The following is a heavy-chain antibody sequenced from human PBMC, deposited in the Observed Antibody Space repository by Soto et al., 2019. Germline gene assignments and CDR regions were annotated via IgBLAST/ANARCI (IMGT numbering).Heavy chain of an antibody. D-gene: IGHD2-2*01. CDR2: ISGSGGST. V-gene: IGHV3-23*01. CDR3: AKYYRDIVVVPAAILFTGFDP. Sequence: PGGSLRLSCAASEFTFSSYAMSWVRQAPGKGLEWVSVISGSGGSTYYADSVKGRFTISRDNSKNTLYLQMNSLRAEDTAVYYCAKYYRDIVVVPAAILFTGFDPWGQGTLVTVSS. J-gene: IGHJ5*02. CDR1: EFTFSSYA.